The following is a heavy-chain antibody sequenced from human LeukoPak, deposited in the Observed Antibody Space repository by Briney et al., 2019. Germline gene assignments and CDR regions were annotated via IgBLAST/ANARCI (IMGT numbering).Heavy chain of an antibody. CDR1: GYSFTSYW. V-gene: IGHV5-51*01. CDR2: IYPGDSDT. CDR3: ARGGSTTVPYNWFDP. D-gene: IGHD2-2*01. J-gene: IGHJ5*02. Sequence: GESLKISCKGSGYSFTSYWIGWVRQMPGKGLEWMGIIYPGDSDTRYSPSFQGQVTISADKSISTAYLQWSSLKASDTAMYYCARGGSTTVPYNWFDPWGQGTLVTVSS.